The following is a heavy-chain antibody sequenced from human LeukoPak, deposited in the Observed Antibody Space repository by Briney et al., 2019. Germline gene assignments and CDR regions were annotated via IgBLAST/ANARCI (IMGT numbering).Heavy chain of an antibody. D-gene: IGHD2-8*02. CDR1: GFTFSSFW. CDR3: TRFSDASCESTGNY. Sequence: TGGSLRLSCAASGFTFSSFWMTWVRQIPGKGLMWVSRINPDGSDTKYADSVKGRFTISRDNAKNTLYLQMDSLRAEDTAVYYCTRFSDASCESTGNYWGQGTLVTVSS. J-gene: IGHJ4*02. CDR2: INPDGSDT. V-gene: IGHV3-74*01.